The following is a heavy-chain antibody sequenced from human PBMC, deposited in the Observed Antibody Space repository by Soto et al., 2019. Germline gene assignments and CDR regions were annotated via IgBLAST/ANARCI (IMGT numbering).Heavy chain of an antibody. D-gene: IGHD2-2*01. CDR1: GFMFSSYT. J-gene: IGHJ4*02. CDR2: VSFRGDI. CDR3: ARGCSSASCYYY. V-gene: IGHV3-21*01. Sequence: VGSLRLSCTASGFMFSSYTMNWVRQAPGKGLEWVSSVSFRGDIYYADSLEGRFTISRADAKNSLYLQMNSLRAEDTAVYYCARGCSSASCYYYWGQGTLVTVSS.